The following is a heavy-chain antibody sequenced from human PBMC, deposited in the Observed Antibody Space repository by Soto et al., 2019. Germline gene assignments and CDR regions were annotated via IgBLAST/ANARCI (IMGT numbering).Heavy chain of an antibody. Sequence: QVQLVESGGGVVQPGRSLRLSCAASGFTFSNYGMHWVRQAPGKGLEWVAVISYHGSDNYYADSVKGRFTISKENYKNTRYLQMDSLRAEDTAVYYCAKDHLTTTVTTVGYRGQGTLVTVSS. V-gene: IGHV3-30*18. CDR3: AKDHLTTTVTTVGY. CDR1: GFTFSNYG. CDR2: ISYHGSDN. J-gene: IGHJ4*02. D-gene: IGHD4-17*01.